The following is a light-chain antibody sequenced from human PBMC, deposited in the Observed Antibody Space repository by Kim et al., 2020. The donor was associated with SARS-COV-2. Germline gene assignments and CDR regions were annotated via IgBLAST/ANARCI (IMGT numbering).Light chain of an antibody. CDR2: QDS. CDR3: QAWDSSIRV. Sequence: SVYPGQTAGLTCSGDKLGDKYACWYQQKPGQSPVLVIYQDSKRPAGIPERFSGSNSGNTATLTISGTQAMDEADYYCQAWDSSIRVFGGATQLTVL. J-gene: IGLJ3*02. V-gene: IGLV3-1*01. CDR1: KLGDKY.